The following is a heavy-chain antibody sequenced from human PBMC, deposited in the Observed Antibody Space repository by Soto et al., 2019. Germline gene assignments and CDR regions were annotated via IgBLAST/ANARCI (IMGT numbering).Heavy chain of an antibody. V-gene: IGHV4-59*01. J-gene: IGHJ4*02. Sequence: QVQLQESGPGLVKPSETLSLTCTVSGGSISSYYWSWIRQPPGKGLEWIGYIYSSGSTNYNPSLKSRGTISVDTSRSQFALKLSSVTGADPAVYYCARGEHVLRFLEWFPTTLPEYFDYWGQGTLVTVSS. CDR1: GGSISSYY. D-gene: IGHD3-3*01. CDR3: ARGEHVLRFLEWFPTTLPEYFDY. CDR2: IYSSGST.